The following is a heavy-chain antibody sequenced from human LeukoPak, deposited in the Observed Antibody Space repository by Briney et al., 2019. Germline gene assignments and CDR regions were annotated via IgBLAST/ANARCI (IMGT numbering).Heavy chain of an antibody. CDR3: ARYSQSIQDYYYYMDV. Sequence: SETLSLTCTVSGGSISSYYWSWIRQPAGKGLEWIGRIYTSGSTNYNPSLKSRVTMSVDTSKNQFSLKLSSVTAADTAVYYCARYSQSIQDYYYYMDVWGKGTTVTVSS. D-gene: IGHD6-6*01. J-gene: IGHJ6*03. V-gene: IGHV4-4*07. CDR1: GGSISSYY. CDR2: IYTSGST.